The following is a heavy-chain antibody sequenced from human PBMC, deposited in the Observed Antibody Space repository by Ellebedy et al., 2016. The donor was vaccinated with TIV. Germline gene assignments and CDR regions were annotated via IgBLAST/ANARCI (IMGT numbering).Heavy chain of an antibody. CDR1: GFTFSSYG. V-gene: IGHV3-30*03. J-gene: IGHJ4*02. CDR3: ARGITMIVVAPGY. Sequence: GESLKISXAASGFTFSSYGMHWVRQAPGKGLEWVAVISYDGSNKYYADSVKGRFTISRDNSKNTLYLQMNSLRAEDTAVYYCARGITMIVVAPGYWGQGTLVTVSS. CDR2: ISYDGSNK. D-gene: IGHD3-22*01.